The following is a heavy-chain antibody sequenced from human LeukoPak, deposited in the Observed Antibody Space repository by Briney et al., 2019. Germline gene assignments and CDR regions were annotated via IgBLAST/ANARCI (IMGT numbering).Heavy chain of an antibody. CDR1: GFTFDDYA. CDR3: AKDRYGSGSPNWFDP. D-gene: IGHD3-10*01. Sequence: GGSLRLSCAASGFTFDDYAMHWVRQAPGKGLEWVSGISWNSGSIGYADSVKGRFTISRDNAKNSLYLQMNSLRAEDTALYYCAKDRYGSGSPNWFDPWGQGTLVTVSP. J-gene: IGHJ5*02. V-gene: IGHV3-9*01. CDR2: ISWNSGSI.